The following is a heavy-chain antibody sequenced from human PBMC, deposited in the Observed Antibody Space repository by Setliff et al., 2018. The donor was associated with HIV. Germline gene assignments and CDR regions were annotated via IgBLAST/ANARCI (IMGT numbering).Heavy chain of an antibody. CDR2: IIPSGST. D-gene: IGHD2-21*02. V-gene: IGHV4-34*12. Sequence: KPSETLSLTCDVFGGSFSGFYWSWIRQPPGKGLEWIGEIIPSGSTNYNPSLKSRVTMSIDTSKSQFSLKLSSVTAADTAVYYCVRQADCGGDCVLGYWGQGTLVTVSS. J-gene: IGHJ4*02. CDR1: GGSFSGFY. CDR3: VRQADCGGDCVLGY.